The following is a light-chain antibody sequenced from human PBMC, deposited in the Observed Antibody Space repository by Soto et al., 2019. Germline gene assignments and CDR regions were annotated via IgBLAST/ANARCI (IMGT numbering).Light chain of an antibody. J-gene: IGLJ1*01. CDR1: SSDIGGYDY. Sequence: QSALTQPASVSGSPGQSITISCTGTSSDIGGYDYVSWYQHYPGKAPKFIIYGVTNRPSGVSHRFSGSKSANTASLTISGLQAEDEADYYCTSYTSSSTHVFGTGTKLTVL. V-gene: IGLV2-14*01. CDR2: GVT. CDR3: TSYTSSSTHV.